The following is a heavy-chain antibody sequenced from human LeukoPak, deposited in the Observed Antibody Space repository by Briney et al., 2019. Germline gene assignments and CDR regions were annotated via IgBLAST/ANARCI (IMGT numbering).Heavy chain of an antibody. CDR3: AKSMPGGSQGVDH. Sequence: GGSLRLSCAASGSTFSSYAMSWVRQAPGKGLEWVSAISGDAGSTYNADSAKGRFTISRDNSKNTLYLQMNSLRADDTAVYYCAKSMPGGSQGVDHWGQGTLVTVSS. CDR1: GSTFSSYA. J-gene: IGHJ5*02. D-gene: IGHD2-8*02. CDR2: ISGDAGST. V-gene: IGHV3-23*01.